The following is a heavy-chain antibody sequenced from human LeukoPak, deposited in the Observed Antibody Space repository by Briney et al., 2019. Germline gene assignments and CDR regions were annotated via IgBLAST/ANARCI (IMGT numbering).Heavy chain of an antibody. CDR1: GFTFSDYY. V-gene: IGHV3-11*04. CDR3: ARDQVSVAGTGIDY. J-gene: IGHJ4*02. Sequence: GWSLRLSCAASGFTFSDYYISWIRQAPGKGLEWVSYISSSCNTVKYADSVKGRFTISRDNAKNSLYLQMNSLRAEDTAVYYCARDQVSVAGTGIDYWGQGTLVTVSS. CDR2: ISSSCNTV. D-gene: IGHD6-13*01.